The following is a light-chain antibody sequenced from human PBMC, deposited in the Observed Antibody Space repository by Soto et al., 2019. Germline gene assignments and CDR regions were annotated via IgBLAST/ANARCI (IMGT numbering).Light chain of an antibody. V-gene: IGKV1-39*01. CDR3: QQTFSNLLS. J-gene: IGKJ4*01. Sequence: IQMTQSPSSLSASVGDRVTITCRSSETISDYLNWYQHKPGEAPKVLISSASTLRGGVPSRFSGTGSGTDFTLTISSLQPEDVVTYYCQQTFSNLLSFGGGTKVEI. CDR1: ETISDY. CDR2: SAS.